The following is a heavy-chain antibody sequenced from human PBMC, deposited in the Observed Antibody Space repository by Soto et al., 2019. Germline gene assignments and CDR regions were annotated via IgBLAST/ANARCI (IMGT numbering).Heavy chain of an antibody. J-gene: IGHJ4*02. D-gene: IGHD3-3*01. Sequence: GGSLRLSCAASGFPFSSYGMHWVRQAPGKGLEWVAVISYDGSNKYYADSVKGRFTISRDNSKNTLYLQMNSLRAEDTAVYYCAKVHYDFWSGYHHYFDYWGQGTLVTVSS. CDR1: GFPFSSYG. CDR3: AKVHYDFWSGYHHYFDY. CDR2: ISYDGSNK. V-gene: IGHV3-30*18.